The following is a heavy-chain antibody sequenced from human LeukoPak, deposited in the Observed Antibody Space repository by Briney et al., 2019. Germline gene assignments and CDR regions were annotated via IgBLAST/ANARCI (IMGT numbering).Heavy chain of an antibody. V-gene: IGHV3-30*18. D-gene: IGHD2-15*01. CDR2: ISYDGSNK. CDR1: GFTFRSYG. Sequence: HPGGSLRLFCAASGFTFRSYGMHWGRQAPGKGLVWVAVISYDGSNKYYADSVKGRFTISRDNSKNTLYLQMNSLRAEDTAVYYCAKTNLYCPFDYWGQGTLVTVSS. J-gene: IGHJ4*02. CDR3: AKTNLYCPFDY.